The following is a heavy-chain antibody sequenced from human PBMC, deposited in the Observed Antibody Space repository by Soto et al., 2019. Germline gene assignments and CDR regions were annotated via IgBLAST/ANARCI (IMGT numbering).Heavy chain of an antibody. CDR1: GGSFSGYY. J-gene: IGHJ4*02. CDR3: ASVEMDGYNLGFDY. Sequence: PSETLSLTCAVYGGSFSGYYWSWIRQPPGKGLEWIGEINHSGSTNYNPSLKSRVTISVDTSKNQFSLKLSSVTAADTAVYYCASVEMDGYNLGFDYWGQGTLVTFS. CDR2: INHSGST. D-gene: IGHD5-12*01. V-gene: IGHV4-34*01.